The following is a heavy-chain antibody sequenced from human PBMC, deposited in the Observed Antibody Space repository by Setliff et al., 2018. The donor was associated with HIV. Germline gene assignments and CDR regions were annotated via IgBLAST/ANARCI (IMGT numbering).Heavy chain of an antibody. Sequence: PGGSLRLSWAASGFTVTTYWMSWVRQAPGKGLEWVANIKQDGSEKYYLDSVKGRFTISRDNAKNSLYLQMNSLRAEDTAVYYCARVDGYGGYYYYYYMDVWGKGTTVTVSS. D-gene: IGHD5-12*01. J-gene: IGHJ6*03. V-gene: IGHV3-7*01. CDR2: IKQDGSEK. CDR3: ARVDGYGGYYYYYYMDV. CDR1: GFTVTTYW.